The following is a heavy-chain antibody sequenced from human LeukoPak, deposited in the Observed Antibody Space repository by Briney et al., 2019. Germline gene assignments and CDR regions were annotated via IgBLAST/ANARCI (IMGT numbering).Heavy chain of an antibody. CDR1: GFTFSSYE. CDR2: ISNSGSSI. V-gene: IGHV3-48*03. Sequence: GGFLRLSCAASGFTFSSYEMNWARQAPGKGLEWLSHISNSGSSIQYADSVKGRFTIFRDNAKNSLYLQMNSLRAEDTAVYYCARTRDGPFDYWGQGTLVTVSS. J-gene: IGHJ4*02. D-gene: IGHD5-24*01. CDR3: ARTRDGPFDY.